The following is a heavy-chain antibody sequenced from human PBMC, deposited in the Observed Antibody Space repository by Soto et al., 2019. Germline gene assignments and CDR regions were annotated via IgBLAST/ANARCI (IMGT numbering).Heavy chain of an antibody. D-gene: IGHD1-26*01. V-gene: IGHV3-30-3*01. J-gene: IGHJ1*01. CDR1: GFTFSSYA. Sequence: ESGGGVVQPGRSLRLSCAASGFTFSSYAMHWVRQAPGKGLEWVAVISYDGSNKYYADSVKGRFTISRDNSKNTLYLQMNSLRAEDTAVYYCARAYEGATEYFQHWGQGTLVTVSS. CDR3: ARAYEGATEYFQH. CDR2: ISYDGSNK.